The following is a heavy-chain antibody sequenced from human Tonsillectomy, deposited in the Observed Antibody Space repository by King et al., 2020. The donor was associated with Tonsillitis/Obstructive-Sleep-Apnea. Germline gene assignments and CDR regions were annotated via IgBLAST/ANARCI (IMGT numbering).Heavy chain of an antibody. J-gene: IGHJ4*02. V-gene: IGHV1-24*01. D-gene: IGHD1-7*01. Sequence: VQLVESGAEVKKPGASVKVSCKVSGFTLTVLSIHWVRQAPGKGLEWMGGFDPEDGETIYAQKFQGRVTMTEDTSTDTAYMELSSLRSEDTALYYCATDTSPRTLELHYYFDYWGQGSLVTVSS. CDR2: FDPEDGET. CDR1: GFTLTVLS. CDR3: ATDTSPRTLELHYYFDY.